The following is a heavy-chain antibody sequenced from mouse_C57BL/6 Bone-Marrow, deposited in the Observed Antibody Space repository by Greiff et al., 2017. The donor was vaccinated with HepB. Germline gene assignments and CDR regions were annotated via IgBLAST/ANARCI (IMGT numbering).Heavy chain of an antibody. Sequence: QVQLKESGAELVRPGTSVKMSCKASGYTFTNYWIGWAKQRPGHGLEWIGDIYPGGGYTNYNEKFKGKATLTADKSSSTAYMQISSLTSEDSAIYYCARSPITTGWYFDVWGTGTTVTVSS. V-gene: IGHV1-63*01. CDR3: ARSPITTGWYFDV. CDR1: GYTFTNYW. J-gene: IGHJ1*03. CDR2: IYPGGGYT. D-gene: IGHD1-1*01.